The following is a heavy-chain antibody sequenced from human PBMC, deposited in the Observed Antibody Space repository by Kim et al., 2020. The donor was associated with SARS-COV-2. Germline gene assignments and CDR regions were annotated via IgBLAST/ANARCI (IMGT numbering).Heavy chain of an antibody. J-gene: IGHJ6*02. Sequence: GGSLRLSCAASGFTFSSYAMSWVRQAPGKGLEWVSAISGSGGSTYYADSVKGRFTISRDNSKNTLYLQMNSLRAEDTAVYYCAKDGPMKNDYGDYWFEVDYYYGMDVWGQGTTVTVSS. CDR1: GFTFSSYA. CDR3: AKDGPMKNDYGDYWFEVDYYYGMDV. D-gene: IGHD4-17*01. CDR2: ISGSGGST. V-gene: IGHV3-23*01.